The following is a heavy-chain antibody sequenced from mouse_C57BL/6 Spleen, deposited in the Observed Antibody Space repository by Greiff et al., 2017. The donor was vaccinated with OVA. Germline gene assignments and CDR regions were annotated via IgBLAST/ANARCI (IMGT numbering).Heavy chain of an antibody. CDR1: GYSITSGYY. Sequence: EVQLQESGPGLVKPSQSLSLTCSVTGYSITSGYYWNWIRQFPGNKLEWMGYISYDGSNNYNPSLKNRISITRDTSKNQFFLKLNSVTTEDTATYHCARGSDSTGYLVDYWGQGLTVTVSS. V-gene: IGHV3-6*01. D-gene: IGHD3-2*02. CDR2: ISYDGSN. J-gene: IGHJ4*01. CDR3: ARGSDSTGYLVDY.